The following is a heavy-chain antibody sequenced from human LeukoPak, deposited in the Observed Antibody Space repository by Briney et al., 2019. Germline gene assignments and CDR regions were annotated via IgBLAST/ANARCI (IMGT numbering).Heavy chain of an antibody. V-gene: IGHV3-23*01. D-gene: IGHD1-26*01. Sequence: PGGSLRLSCAASGFTFSSYAMSWVRQAPGKGLEWVSAISASGGSTYYADSVKGRFIISRDNSKNTLYLQMNSLRAEDTAVFYCAKALVGAILGGRGLDYWGQGTLVSVSS. CDR2: ISASGGST. CDR3: AKALVGAILGGRGLDY. J-gene: IGHJ4*02. CDR1: GFTFSSYA.